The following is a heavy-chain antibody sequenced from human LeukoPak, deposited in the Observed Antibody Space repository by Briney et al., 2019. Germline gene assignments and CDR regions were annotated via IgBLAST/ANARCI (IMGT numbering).Heavy chain of an antibody. CDR3: ARGPTAITIFGAHPGGDY. Sequence: PSETLSLTCAVYGGSFSGYYWSWIRQPPGKGLEWIGEINHSGSTNYNPSLKSRVTISVDTSKNQFSLKLRSVTAADTAVYYCARGPTAITIFGAHPGGDYWGQGTLITVSS. CDR1: GGSFSGYY. D-gene: IGHD3-3*01. CDR2: INHSGST. J-gene: IGHJ4*02. V-gene: IGHV4-34*01.